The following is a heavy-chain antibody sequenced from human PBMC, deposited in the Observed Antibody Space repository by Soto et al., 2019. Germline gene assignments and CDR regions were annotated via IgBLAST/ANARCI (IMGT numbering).Heavy chain of an antibody. D-gene: IGHD1-26*01. V-gene: IGHV4-30-4*01. Sequence: QVQLRESGPGLVKPSQTLSLTCSVSGGSISSGDFYWSWIRQPPGKGLEWIGYIYYSGSAYYNPSLRSRVAISLDTSNSQFSLKLGSVTAADTAVYYCARVGGIVGANSGDCWGQGTLVTVSS. CDR1: GGSISSGDFY. CDR3: ARVGGIVGANSGDC. J-gene: IGHJ4*02. CDR2: IYYSGSA.